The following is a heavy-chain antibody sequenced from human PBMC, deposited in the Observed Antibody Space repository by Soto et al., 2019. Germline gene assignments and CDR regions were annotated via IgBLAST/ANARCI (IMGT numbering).Heavy chain of an antibody. D-gene: IGHD2-15*01. J-gene: IGHJ6*03. V-gene: IGHV3-7*01. CDR2: IKQDGSEK. Sequence: GGSLRLSCAASGFTFSSYWMSWVRQAPGKGLEWVANIKQDGSEKYYVDSVKGRFTISRDNAKNSLYLQMNSLRAEDTAVYYCARVEKVSLHIVVVVAATPNYYYYMDVWGKGTTVTVSS. CDR1: GFTFSSYW. CDR3: ARVEKVSLHIVVVVAATPNYYYYMDV.